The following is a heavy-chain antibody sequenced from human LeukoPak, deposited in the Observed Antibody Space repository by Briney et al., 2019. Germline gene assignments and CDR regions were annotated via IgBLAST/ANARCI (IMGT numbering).Heavy chain of an antibody. CDR2: IYSGVST. CDR3: VRDFVSSSWMGY. J-gene: IGHJ4*02. Sequence: GGSLRLSCAVSGFTVSSNYMSWVRQAPGKGLEWVSVIYSGVSTYYADSVKGRFNISRDNSKNTLYLQMNSLRVEDTAVYYCVRDFVSSSWMGYWGQGTLVTVSS. CDR1: GFTVSSNY. D-gene: IGHD6-13*01. V-gene: IGHV3-53*01.